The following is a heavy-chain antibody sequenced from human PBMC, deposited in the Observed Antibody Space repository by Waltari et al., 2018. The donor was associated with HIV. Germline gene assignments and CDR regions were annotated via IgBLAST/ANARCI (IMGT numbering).Heavy chain of an antibody. J-gene: IGHJ5*01. CDR2: LERENGKR. CDR3: AYDAAGLLTSVTTTDWFDP. Sequence: QLVQSGPAASEPGASGNVSCKVSGYSLTELSMHWVRQAPGRGPAWVGGLERENGKRIYAKKYQDSVKMTEATSRDTAYMELGSQRTGVTAVYYCAYDAAGLLTSVTTTDWFDPWGQGTPVTVSS. V-gene: IGHV1-24*01. CDR1: GYSLTELS. D-gene: IGHD4-17*01.